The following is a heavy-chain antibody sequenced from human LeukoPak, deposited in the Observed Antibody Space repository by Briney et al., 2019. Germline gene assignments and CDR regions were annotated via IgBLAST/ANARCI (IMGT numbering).Heavy chain of an antibody. Sequence: GGSLRLSCAASGFTFSSYSMNWVRQAPGKGLEWVSYISSSSSTIYYADSVKGRFTISRDNAKNSLYLQMNSLRAEDTAVYYCARDCSSTSCYRDAFDIWGQGTMVTVSS. CDR3: ARDCSSTSCYRDAFDI. CDR2: ISSSSSTI. D-gene: IGHD2-2*01. J-gene: IGHJ3*02. V-gene: IGHV3-48*04. CDR1: GFTFSSYS.